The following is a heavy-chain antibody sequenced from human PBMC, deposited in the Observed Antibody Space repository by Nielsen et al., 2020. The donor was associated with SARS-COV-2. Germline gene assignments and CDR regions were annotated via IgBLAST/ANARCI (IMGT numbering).Heavy chain of an antibody. Sequence: SETLSLTCTVSGGSISTYYWSWIRQPPGKGLEWIGYIYYSGSTNYNPSLKSRVTISVDTSKNQFSLKLGSVTAADTAVYYCARGDYYYGMDVWGQGTTVTVSS. V-gene: IGHV4-59*13. CDR2: IYYSGST. J-gene: IGHJ6*02. CDR3: ARGDYYYGMDV. CDR1: GGSISTYY.